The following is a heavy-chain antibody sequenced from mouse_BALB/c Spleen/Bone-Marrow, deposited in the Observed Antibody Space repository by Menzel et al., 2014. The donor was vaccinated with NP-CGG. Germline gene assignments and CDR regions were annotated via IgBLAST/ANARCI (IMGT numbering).Heavy chain of an antibody. Sequence: EVQGVESGGGLVNLGGSLKLSCAASGFTFSNYYMSWVRQSPEKRLELVAAINSNGGSTYYPDTVKGRFTISRDNAKNTLYLHISSLKSEDTALYYCAGSAWFAYWGQGTLVTVSA. CDR2: INSNGGST. CDR3: AGSAWFAY. V-gene: IGHV5-6-2*01. CDR1: GFTFSNYY. J-gene: IGHJ3*01.